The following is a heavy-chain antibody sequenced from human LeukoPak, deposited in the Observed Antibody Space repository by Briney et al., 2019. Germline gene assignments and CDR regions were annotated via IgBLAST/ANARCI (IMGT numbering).Heavy chain of an antibody. J-gene: IGHJ3*02. CDR2: IIPIFGTA. CDR1: GGTFSSYA. D-gene: IGHD3-10*01. CDR3: ARDEWAAGELLWFGELLTDAFDI. Sequence: ASVKVSCKASGGTFSSYAISWVRQAPGQGLEWMGGIIPIFGTANYAQKFQGRVTITADESTSTAYMELSSLRSEDTAVYYCARDEWAAGELLWFGELLTDAFDIWGQGTMVTVSS. V-gene: IGHV1-69*01.